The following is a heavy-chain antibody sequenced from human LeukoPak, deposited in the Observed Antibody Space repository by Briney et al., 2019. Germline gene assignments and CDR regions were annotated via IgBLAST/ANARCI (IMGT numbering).Heavy chain of an antibody. V-gene: IGHV3-30*18. CDR1: GFTFSTYG. Sequence: GGSLRLSCEASGFTFSTYGMHWVRQAPGKGLEWVAVISYDGSNKYYADSVKGRFTISRDNSKNTLYLQMNSLRAEDTAVYYCAKDLYDILTGYCFDYWGQGTLVTVSS. J-gene: IGHJ4*02. CDR2: ISYDGSNK. D-gene: IGHD3-9*01. CDR3: AKDLYDILTGYCFDY.